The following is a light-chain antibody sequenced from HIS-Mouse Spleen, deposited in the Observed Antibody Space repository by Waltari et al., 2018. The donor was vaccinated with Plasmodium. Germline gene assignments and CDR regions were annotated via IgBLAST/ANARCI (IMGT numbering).Light chain of an antibody. J-gene: IGKJ3*01. CDR3: QQYNNWSFT. V-gene: IGKV3-15*01. CDR2: GAY. Sequence: EIVMTQSPATLSVSPGARATLSCRASQSVSSNLARYQQKPGQPPRLLIYGAYTRATGIPARFSGSGSGTEFTLTISSLQSEDFAVYYCQQYNNWSFTFGPGTKVDIK. CDR1: QSVSSN.